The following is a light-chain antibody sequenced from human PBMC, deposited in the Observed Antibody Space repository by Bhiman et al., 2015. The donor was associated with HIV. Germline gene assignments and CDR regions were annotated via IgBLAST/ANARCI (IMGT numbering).Light chain of an antibody. CDR1: GSDVGGYNH. Sequence: QSALTQPASVSGSPGQSITISCTGSGSDVGGYNHVSWYQQHPGKAPKLLIYEVSERPSGVSDRFSGSKSDNTASLSISGLQAEDEAHYYCCSYAGSATPVFGGGTKLTVL. V-gene: IGLV2-23*02. CDR2: EVS. CDR3: CSYAGSATPV. J-gene: IGLJ3*02.